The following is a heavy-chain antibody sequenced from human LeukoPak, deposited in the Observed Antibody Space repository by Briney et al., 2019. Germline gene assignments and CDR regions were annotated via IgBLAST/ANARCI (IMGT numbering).Heavy chain of an antibody. Sequence: PSETLSLTCTVSGGSISSYYWSWLRQPPGKGLEWLGYIYYSGSTNYNPSLKSRVTISVDTSKNQFSLKLSSVTAADTAVYYCARSTSSIYSYGYYFDYWGQGTLVTVSS. D-gene: IGHD5-18*01. V-gene: IGHV4-59*01. J-gene: IGHJ4*02. CDR2: IYYSGST. CDR1: GGSISSYY. CDR3: ARSTSSIYSYGYYFDY.